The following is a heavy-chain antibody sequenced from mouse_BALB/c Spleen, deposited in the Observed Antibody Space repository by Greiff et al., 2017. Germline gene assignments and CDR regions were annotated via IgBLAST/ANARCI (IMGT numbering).Heavy chain of an antibody. J-gene: IGHJ4*01. CDR2: IDPETGGT. D-gene: IGHD2-1*01. Sequence: VQVVESGAELVRPGASVTLSCKASGYTFTDYEMHWVKQTPVHGLEWIGAIDPETGGTAYNQKFKGKATLTADKSSSTAYMELRSLTSEDSAVYYCTRSYGNYVRAMDYWGQGTSVTVSS. CDR3: TRSYGNYVRAMDY. V-gene: IGHV1-15*01. CDR1: GYTFTDYE.